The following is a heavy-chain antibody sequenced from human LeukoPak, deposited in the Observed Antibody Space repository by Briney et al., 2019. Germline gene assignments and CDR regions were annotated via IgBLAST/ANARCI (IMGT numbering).Heavy chain of an antibody. Sequence: GGSLRLSCTASGFTFSGSAMHWVRQASGKGLGWVGRIRSKVNSYGTAYGASVKGRFIISRDNSKNTAYLQMNSLKTEDTAVYYCARRDIAVTGTLDAFDIWGQGTMVTVSS. J-gene: IGHJ3*02. CDR1: GFTFSGSA. CDR3: ARRDIAVTGTLDAFDI. D-gene: IGHD6-19*01. CDR2: IRSKVNSYGT. V-gene: IGHV3-73*01.